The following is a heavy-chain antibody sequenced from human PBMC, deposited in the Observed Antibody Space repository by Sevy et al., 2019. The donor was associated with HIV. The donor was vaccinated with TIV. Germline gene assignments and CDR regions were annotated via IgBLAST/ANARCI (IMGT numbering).Heavy chain of an antibody. D-gene: IGHD2-2*03. CDR3: ARDPLLGIAREVARGGY. V-gene: IGHV3-11*01. Sequence: GGSLRLSCAASGFTFSDYYMSWIRQAPGKGLEWVSYISSSGSTIYYADSVEGRFTISRDNARNSLYLQMNSLRADDTAVYYCARDPLLGIAREVARGGYWGQGTLVTVSS. CDR2: ISSSGSTI. CDR1: GFTFSDYY. J-gene: IGHJ4*02.